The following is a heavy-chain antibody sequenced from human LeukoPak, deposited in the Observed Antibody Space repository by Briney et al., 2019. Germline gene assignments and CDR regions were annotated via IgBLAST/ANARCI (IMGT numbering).Heavy chain of an antibody. J-gene: IGHJ5*02. D-gene: IGHD3-3*01. CDR1: GGPISSGAFY. CDR2: IYYSGSS. V-gene: IGHV4-31*03. Sequence: SETLSLTCTVSGGPISSGAFYWSWIRQLPGKGLEWIGYIYYSGSSDYNPSLKSRFSISVDTSKSQFSLNLTSVTAADTGVYYCARGCGVDTNWFDPWGQGTLVTVSS. CDR3: ARGCGVDTNWFDP.